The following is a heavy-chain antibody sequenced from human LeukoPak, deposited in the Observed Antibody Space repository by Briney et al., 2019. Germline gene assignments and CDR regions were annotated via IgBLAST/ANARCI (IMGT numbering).Heavy chain of an antibody. CDR2: IKEDGSAQ. Sequence: GGSLRLSCAASGFTFNGYWMSWVRQAPGKGLEWVANIKEDGSAQYYVGSVKGRFTISRDNATNSLSLQMNSLRAEDTAVYYCATSSNAPGNHWGQGTLVTVSS. J-gene: IGHJ5*02. CDR3: ATSSNAPGNH. V-gene: IGHV3-7*01. D-gene: IGHD2-2*01. CDR1: GFTFNGYW.